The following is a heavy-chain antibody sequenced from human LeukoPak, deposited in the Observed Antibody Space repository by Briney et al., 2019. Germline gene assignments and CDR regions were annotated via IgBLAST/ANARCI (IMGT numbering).Heavy chain of an antibody. CDR1: GFTFSDYY. CDR2: ISSSGSTT. Sequence: GGSLRLSCAASGFTFSDYYMSWIRQAPGKGLEWVSYISSSGSTTYYADSVKGRFTISRDNAKNSLYLQMNSLRAEDTAVYYCARVRRVASKVYYYYGMDVWGQGTTVTVSS. CDR3: ARVRRVASKVYYYYGMDV. J-gene: IGHJ6*02. V-gene: IGHV3-11*01. D-gene: IGHD6-19*01.